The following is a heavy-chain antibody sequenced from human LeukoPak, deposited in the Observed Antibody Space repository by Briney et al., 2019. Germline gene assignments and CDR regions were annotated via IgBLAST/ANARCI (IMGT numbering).Heavy chain of an antibody. Sequence: SETLSLTCSVSGDSITSYYWSWIRQPPGRGLEWIGYVFHSGVTNYNPSLKSRVTLLLDTSKNQFSLKLKSVTAADTAVYFCATRADWFDPWGQGTLVTVSS. CDR3: ATRADWFDP. CDR2: VFHSGVT. V-gene: IGHV4-59*12. J-gene: IGHJ5*02. CDR1: GDSITSYY.